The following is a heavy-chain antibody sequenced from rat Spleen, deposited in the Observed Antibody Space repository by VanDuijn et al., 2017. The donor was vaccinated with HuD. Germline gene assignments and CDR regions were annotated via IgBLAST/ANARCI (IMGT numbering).Heavy chain of an antibody. D-gene: IGHD1-12*03. V-gene: IGHV4-2*01. CDR3: ASQYYYDGYYRDF. J-gene: IGHJ2*01. CDR2: INQDSSTK. CDR1: GFTYNYYW. Sequence: EVQLVESGGGLVQPGGSLRLYCVTSGFTYNYYWIGWVRPAPGKGLEWIGKINQDSSTKKFTPSVKDRFTISRNNAQNTLYLQMNNLQTEDTAMYFCASQYYYDGYYRDFWGQGVMVTVSS.